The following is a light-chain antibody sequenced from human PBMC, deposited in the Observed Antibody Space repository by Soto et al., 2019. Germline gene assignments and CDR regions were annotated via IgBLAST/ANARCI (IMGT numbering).Light chain of an antibody. Sequence: EIVMTQSPATLSVSPGERATLSCRASQSVSSNLAWYQQKPGQAPRLLIYGASTRATGIPARFSVTGAGTEFTLTISSLQSEDFAVYYCQQYNNWPLTFGGGTTVEIK. V-gene: IGKV3-15*01. CDR1: QSVSSN. J-gene: IGKJ4*01. CDR2: GAS. CDR3: QQYNNWPLT.